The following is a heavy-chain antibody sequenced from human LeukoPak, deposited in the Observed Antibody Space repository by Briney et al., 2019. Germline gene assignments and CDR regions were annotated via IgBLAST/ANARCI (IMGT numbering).Heavy chain of an antibody. D-gene: IGHD3-10*01. CDR3: AKDLKFGAHFDY. CDR1: GFTFSSSW. CDR2: IKEDGREK. V-gene: IGHV3-7*03. Sequence: GGSLRLSCATSGFTFSSSWMSWVRQAPGKGLECVANIKEDGREKYYVDSVKGRFTISRDNSKNTLYLQMNSLGAEDTAVYYCAKDLKFGAHFDYWGQGTLVTVSS. J-gene: IGHJ4*02.